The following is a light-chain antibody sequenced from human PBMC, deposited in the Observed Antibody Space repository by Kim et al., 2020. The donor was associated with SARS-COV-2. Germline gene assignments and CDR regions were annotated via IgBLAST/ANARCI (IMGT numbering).Light chain of an antibody. Sequence: SASVGDRVPFTCRASQSVSRSLAWYQQKPGKAPKLLISDASDLKSGVPSRFSGSGSGTQFTLTISSLQPDDFATYFCQQYNSYSQSFGQGTKLEI. V-gene: IGKV1-5*01. CDR2: DAS. J-gene: IGKJ2*01. CDR1: QSVSRS. CDR3: QQYNSYSQS.